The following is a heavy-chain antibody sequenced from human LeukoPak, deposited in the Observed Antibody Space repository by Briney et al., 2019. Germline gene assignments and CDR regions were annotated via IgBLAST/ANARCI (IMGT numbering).Heavy chain of an antibody. CDR3: ARNGQQWLVEDY. V-gene: IGHV4-59*01. J-gene: IGHJ4*02. CDR2: IYYSGST. D-gene: IGHD6-19*01. Sequence: SETLSLTCTVSGGSISSYYWSWIRQPPGKGLEWMGYIYYSGSTNYNPSLKSRVTISVDTSKNQFSLKLSSVTAADTAVYYCARNGQQWLVEDYWGQGTLVTVSS. CDR1: GGSISSYY.